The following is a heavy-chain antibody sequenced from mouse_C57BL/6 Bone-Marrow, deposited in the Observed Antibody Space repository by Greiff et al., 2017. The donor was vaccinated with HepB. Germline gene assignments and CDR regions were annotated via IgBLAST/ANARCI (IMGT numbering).Heavy chain of an antibody. J-gene: IGHJ1*03. Sequence: DVQLVESGGGLVQPGGSLKLSCAASGFTFSDYYMYWVRQTPEKRLEWVAYISNGGGSTYYPDTVKGRFTISRDNAKNTLYLQMSRLKSEDTAMYYCARRRLYYYGSSFYWYFDVWGTGTTVTVSS. CDR1: GFTFSDYY. CDR2: ISNGGGST. CDR3: ARRRLYYYGSSFYWYFDV. V-gene: IGHV5-12*01. D-gene: IGHD1-1*01.